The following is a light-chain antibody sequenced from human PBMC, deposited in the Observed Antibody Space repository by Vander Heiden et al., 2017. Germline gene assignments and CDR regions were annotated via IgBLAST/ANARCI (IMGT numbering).Light chain of an antibody. CDR3: QACHSSTVV. CDR2: RHS. CDR1: VFGDKC. V-gene: IGLV3-1*01. Sequence: SYELTQPPSVSVSPGQTASIASSGDVFGDKCSYWHHQKPGQSPVLVIYRHSYRASDSPERFTGSNSATTATLTISGTQAVDDAYYYSQACHSSTVVFGGGTKLNVL. J-gene: IGLJ2*01.